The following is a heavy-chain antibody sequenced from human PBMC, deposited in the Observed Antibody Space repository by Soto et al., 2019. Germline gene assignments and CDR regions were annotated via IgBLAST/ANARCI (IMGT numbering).Heavy chain of an antibody. J-gene: IGHJ4*02. D-gene: IGHD7-27*01. CDR2: IIPIFGTA. CDR3: ATFLGAYDD. V-gene: IGHV1-69*01. Sequence: QVQLVQSGAEVKKPGSSVKVSCQASGATFSSYALSWVRQAPGQGLEWMGGIIPIFGTANYAQKFQGRVTITADESTSTEYMELSSLGSEDMAVEYCATFLGAYDDWGQGTLVTVAA. CDR1: GATFSSYA.